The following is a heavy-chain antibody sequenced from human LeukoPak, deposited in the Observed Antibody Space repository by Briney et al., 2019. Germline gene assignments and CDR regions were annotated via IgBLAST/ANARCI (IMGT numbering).Heavy chain of an antibody. Sequence: PSETLSLTCTVSGGSINTPNYYWGWIRQTPGKGLEWIGNIFYSGGTYYSPSLTSRVTISLDTSRNQFSLKLNSVTAADTAVYYCATDLLKGAIRRYWGQGTLVTVSS. J-gene: IGHJ4*02. D-gene: IGHD1-26*01. CDR1: GGSINTPNYY. V-gene: IGHV4-39*07. CDR3: ATDLLKGAIRRY. CDR2: IFYSGGT.